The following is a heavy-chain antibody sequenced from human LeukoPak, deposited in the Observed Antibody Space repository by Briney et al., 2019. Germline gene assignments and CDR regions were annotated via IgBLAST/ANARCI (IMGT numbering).Heavy chain of an antibody. V-gene: IGHV3-33*01. CDR1: GFTFSSYG. D-gene: IGHD1-26*01. Sequence: GGSLRLSCAASGFTFSSYGMHWVRQAPGKGLEGVAVIWYDGSNKYYADSVKGRFTISRDNSKNTLYLQMNSLRAEDTAVYYCAVSSGSVGIYYFDYWGQGTLVTVSS. J-gene: IGHJ4*02. CDR3: AVSSGSVGIYYFDY. CDR2: IWYDGSNK.